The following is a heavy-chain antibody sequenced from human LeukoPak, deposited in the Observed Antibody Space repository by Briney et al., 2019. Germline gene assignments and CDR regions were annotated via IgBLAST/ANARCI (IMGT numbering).Heavy chain of an antibody. CDR2: ISSGGSPI. J-gene: IGHJ6*03. D-gene: IGHD3-3*01. CDR1: GFTFSNYE. V-gene: IGHV3-48*03. CDR3: AKSYFWSGYSPGYMDV. Sequence: GGSLRLSCAASGFTFSNYEMNWVRQAPGKGLEWISYISSGGSPIYYADSVQGRFTISRDNAKNSLYLRMNSLRAEDTAIYYCAKSYFWSGYSPGYMDVWGKGTTVTVSS.